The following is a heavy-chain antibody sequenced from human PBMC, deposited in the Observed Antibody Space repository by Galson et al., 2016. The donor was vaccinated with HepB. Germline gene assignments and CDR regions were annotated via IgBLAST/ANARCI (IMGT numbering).Heavy chain of an antibody. V-gene: IGHV2-70D*14. Sequence: PALVKPTQTVTLTCTFSGFSLSTTGMRVHWIRQPPGKALEWLARIDWDDDKFYRTSLKSRLTISKDTSKSQVVLTMTNMDPVDTATYYCVSAGGSPHYMDVWGKGTTVTVSS. CDR1: GFSLSTTGMR. J-gene: IGHJ6*03. D-gene: IGHD2-15*01. CDR2: IDWDDDK. CDR3: VSAGGSPHYMDV.